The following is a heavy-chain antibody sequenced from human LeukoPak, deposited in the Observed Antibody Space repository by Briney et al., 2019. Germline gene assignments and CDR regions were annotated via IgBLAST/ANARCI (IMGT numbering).Heavy chain of an antibody. CDR2: FDPEDGET. J-gene: IGHJ3*02. D-gene: IGHD3-22*01. CDR3: ARPTTDYYDSSGYPDAFDI. CDR1: GYTLTELS. Sequence: GASVKVSCKVSGYTLTELSMHWVRQAPGKGLEWMGGFDPEDGETIYAQKFQGRVTMTEDTSTDTAYMELSSLRSEDTAVYYCARPTTDYYDSSGYPDAFDIWGQGTMVTVSS. V-gene: IGHV1-24*01.